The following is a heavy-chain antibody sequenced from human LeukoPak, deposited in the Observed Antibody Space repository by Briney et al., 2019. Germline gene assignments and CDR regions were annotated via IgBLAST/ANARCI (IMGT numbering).Heavy chain of an antibody. D-gene: IGHD5-18*01. V-gene: IGHV3-7*04. CDR2: IKNAGSEK. Sequence: GGSLRLSCAASGFTLSIYWMSWVRQAPGKGQEWVANIKNAGSEKYYVDSVKGRFTIPRDNAKYSLYLQMNTLRAEDTAVYYCARNNVDTAIPRMDVWGQGTTVTVSS. CDR3: ARNNVDTAIPRMDV. J-gene: IGHJ6*02. CDR1: GFTLSIYW.